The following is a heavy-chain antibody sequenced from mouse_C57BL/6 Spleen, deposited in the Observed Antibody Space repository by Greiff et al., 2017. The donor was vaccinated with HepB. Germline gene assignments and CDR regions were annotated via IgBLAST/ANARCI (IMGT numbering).Heavy chain of an antibody. CDR1: GYTFTSYW. CDR2: IYPSDSET. V-gene: IGHV1-61*01. D-gene: IGHD1-1*01. Sequence: VQLQQPGAELVRPGSSVKLSCKASGYTFTSYWMDWVKQRPGQGLEWIGNIYPSDSETHYNQKFKDKATLTVDKSSSTAYMQLSRLTSEDSAVYYCARSGYYGSSSFAYWGQGTLVTVSA. CDR3: ARSGYYGSSSFAY. J-gene: IGHJ3*01.